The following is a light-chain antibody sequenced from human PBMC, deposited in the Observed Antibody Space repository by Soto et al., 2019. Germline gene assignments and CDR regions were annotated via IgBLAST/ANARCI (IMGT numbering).Light chain of an antibody. J-gene: IGLJ1*01. CDR1: SSDVGGYNF. Sequence: QSALTQPASVSGSSGQSITISCTGTSSDVGGYNFVSWYQQHPGKAHKLVIYEVSNRPSGVSDRFSGSKSGNTASLIISGLQAEDEADYYCCSFTTSTTLYVFGTGTKLTVL. V-gene: IGLV2-14*01. CDR3: CSFTTSTTLYV. CDR2: EVS.